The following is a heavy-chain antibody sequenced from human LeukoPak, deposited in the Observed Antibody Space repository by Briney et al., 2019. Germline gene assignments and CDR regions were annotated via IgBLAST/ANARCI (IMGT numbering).Heavy chain of an antibody. CDR2: INHSGST. Sequence: PSETLSLTCAVYGGSFSGYYWSWIRQPPGKGLEWIGEINHSGSTNYNPSLKSRATISVDTSKNQFSLKLSSVTAADTAVHYCARKRITMVRGVAKIAYYFDYWGQGTLVTVSS. CDR3: ARKRITMVRGVAKIAYYFDY. V-gene: IGHV4-34*01. CDR1: GGSFSGYY. D-gene: IGHD3-10*01. J-gene: IGHJ4*02.